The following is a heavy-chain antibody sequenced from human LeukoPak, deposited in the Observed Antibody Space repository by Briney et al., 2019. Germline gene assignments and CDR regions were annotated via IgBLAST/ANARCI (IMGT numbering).Heavy chain of an antibody. CDR1: GYTFTDHY. J-gene: IGHJ1*01. CDR2: INPNSGDT. D-gene: IGHD3-3*01. V-gene: IGHV1-2*02. CDR3: ARGGRYYDFWSGYSGAEYFQH. Sequence: ASVKVSFKASGYTFTDHYIHWVRQAPGQGLEWMGWINPNSGDTNYAQKFQGRVTTTRDTSISTINMELRRLTSDDTAVYYCARGGRYYDFWSGYSGAEYFQHWGQGTLVTVSS.